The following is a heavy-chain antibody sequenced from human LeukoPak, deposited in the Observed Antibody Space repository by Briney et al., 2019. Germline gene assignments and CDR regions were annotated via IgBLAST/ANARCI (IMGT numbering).Heavy chain of an antibody. CDR3: ARATASGSGRAYDH. CDR1: GESMIGHY. CDR2: IHHSGGT. Sequence: SETLSLTCAVYGESMIGHYWTWIRQPPGKRLEWIGEIHHSGGTNSNPSLKNRVTMSIDMSKNQFSLKLNSVTAADSAVYYCARATASGSGRAYDHWAQGNLVPVSS. J-gene: IGHJ4*02. V-gene: IGHV4-34*01. D-gene: IGHD3-10*01.